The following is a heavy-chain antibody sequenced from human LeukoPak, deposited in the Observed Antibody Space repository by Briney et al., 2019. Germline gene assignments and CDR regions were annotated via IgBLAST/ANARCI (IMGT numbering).Heavy chain of an antibody. V-gene: IGHV4-34*01. CDR3: ARGTIAADDYYYMDV. CDR1: GGSFSGYY. Sequence: PSETLSLTCAVYGGSFSGYYWSWIRQPPGKGLEWIGEINHSGSTNYNPSLKSRVTISVDTSKNQFSLKLSSVTAADTAVYYCARGTIAADDYYYMDVWGKGTTVTISS. CDR2: INHSGST. J-gene: IGHJ6*03. D-gene: IGHD6-13*01.